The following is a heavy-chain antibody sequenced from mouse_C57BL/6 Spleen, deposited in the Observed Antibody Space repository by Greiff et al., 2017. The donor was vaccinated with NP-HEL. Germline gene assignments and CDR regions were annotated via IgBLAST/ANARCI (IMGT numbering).Heavy chain of an antibody. CDR2: ISGGGGNT. CDR3: ARNDGYPYFDV. Sequence: EVKLVESGGGLVKPGGSLKLSCAASGFTFSSYTMSWVRQTPEKRLEWVATISGGGGNTYYPDSVKGRFTISRDNAKNTLYLQMSSLRSEDTALYDCARNDGYPYFDVWGTGTTDTVSS. J-gene: IGHJ1*03. CDR1: GFTFSSYT. V-gene: IGHV5-9*01. D-gene: IGHD2-3*01.